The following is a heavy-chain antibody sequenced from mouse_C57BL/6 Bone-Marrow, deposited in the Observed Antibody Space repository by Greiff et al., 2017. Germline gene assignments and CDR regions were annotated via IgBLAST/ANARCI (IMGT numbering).Heavy chain of an antibody. CDR2: ISYSGST. J-gene: IGHJ4*01. V-gene: IGHV3-1*01. CDR1: GYSITSGYD. CDR3: ARGGDPGDAMDY. D-gene: IGHD4-1*01. Sequence: EVKLVESGPGMVKPSQSLSLTCTVTGYSITSGYDWHWIRHFPGNKLEWMGYISYSGSTNYNPSLKSRISITHDTSKNHFFLKLNSVTTEDTATYYCARGGDPGDAMDYWGQGTSVTVSS.